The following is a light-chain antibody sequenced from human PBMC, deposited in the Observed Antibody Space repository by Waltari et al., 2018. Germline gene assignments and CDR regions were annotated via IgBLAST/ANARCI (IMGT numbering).Light chain of an antibody. Sequence: SSELTQDPAVSVAMGQTVTITCQGNSLRSYYASWYQQRPGQAPILVIYGQNTRPSGVPDRFSGSRSDNTASLTITGAQAEDEASYYCHSRDGSGSGGSFGGGTKLTVL. V-gene: IGLV3-19*01. CDR3: HSRDGSGSGGS. CDR1: SLRSYY. J-gene: IGLJ2*01. CDR2: GQN.